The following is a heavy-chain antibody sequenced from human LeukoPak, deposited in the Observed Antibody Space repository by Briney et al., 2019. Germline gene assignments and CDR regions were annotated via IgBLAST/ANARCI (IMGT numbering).Heavy chain of an antibody. V-gene: IGHV3-49*03. CDR1: GFTFGDYA. J-gene: IGHJ3*02. CDR2: IRSKAYGGTT. Sequence: GGSLRLSCTASGFTFGDYAMSWFRQAPGKGLEWVGFIRSKAYGGTTEYAASVKGRFTISRDDSKSIAYLQMNSLKTEDTAVYYCTRFEDGYNYDAFDIWGQGTMATVPS. D-gene: IGHD5-24*01. CDR3: TRFEDGYNYDAFDI.